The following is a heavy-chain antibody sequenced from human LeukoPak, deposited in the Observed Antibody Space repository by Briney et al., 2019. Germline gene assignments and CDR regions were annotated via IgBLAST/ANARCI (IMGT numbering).Heavy chain of an antibody. J-gene: IGHJ4*02. CDR1: GFTFSSYS. V-gene: IGHV3-21*04. CDR3: ARVAGAYDR. Sequence: GGSLRLSCAASGFTFSSYSMNWVRQAPGKGLEWVSSISSSSSYIYYADSVKGRLTISRDNAKNSLYLQMNSLRAEDTAVYCCARVAGAYDRWGQGTLVTVSS. CDR2: ISSSSSYI. D-gene: IGHD3-3*01.